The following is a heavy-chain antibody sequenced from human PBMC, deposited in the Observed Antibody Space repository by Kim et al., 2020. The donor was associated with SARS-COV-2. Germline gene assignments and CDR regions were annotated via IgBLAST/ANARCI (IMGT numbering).Heavy chain of an antibody. J-gene: IGHJ6*02. Sequence: ASVKVSCKASGYTFTSYAMHWVRQAPGQRLEWMGWINAGNGNTKYSQKFQGRVTITRDTSASTAYMELSSLRSEDTAVYYCASRTSNYDFWSHYPSYYYYGMDVWGQGTTVTVSS. CDR3: ASRTSNYDFWSHYPSYYYYGMDV. CDR1: GYTFTSYA. CDR2: INAGNGNT. V-gene: IGHV1-3*01. D-gene: IGHD3-3*01.